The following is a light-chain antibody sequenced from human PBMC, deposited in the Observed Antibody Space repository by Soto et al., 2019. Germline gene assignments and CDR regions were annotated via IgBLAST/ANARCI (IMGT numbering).Light chain of an antibody. CDR1: NIGSKN. V-gene: IGLV3-9*01. Sequence: SYELTQPLSVSMALGQTARITCGGNNIGSKNVHWYQQKPGKAPVLVIYRDSNRPSGIPERFSGSNSGNTATLTISRAQAGDEADYYCQVWDSSTVFGGGTKLTVL. J-gene: IGLJ2*01. CDR2: RDS. CDR3: QVWDSSTV.